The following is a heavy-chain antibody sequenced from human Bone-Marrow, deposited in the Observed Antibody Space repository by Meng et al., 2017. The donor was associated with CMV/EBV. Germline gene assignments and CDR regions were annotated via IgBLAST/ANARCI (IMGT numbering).Heavy chain of an antibody. D-gene: IGHD3-3*01. V-gene: IGHV3-30*04. CDR1: GFTFSSYA. CDR3: ARDPSYYDFWSGYYADY. J-gene: IGHJ4*02. Sequence: GESLKISCAASGFTFSSYAMHWVRQAPGKGLEWVAVISYDGSNKYYADSVKGRFTISRDNAKNSLYLQMNSLRAEDTAVYYCARDPSYYDFWSGYYADYWGQGTLVTFSS. CDR2: ISYDGSNK.